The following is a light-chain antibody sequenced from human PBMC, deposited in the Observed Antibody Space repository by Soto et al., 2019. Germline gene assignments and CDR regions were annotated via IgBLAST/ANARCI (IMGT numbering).Light chain of an antibody. CDR1: QSISSN. CDR3: QQYNTWRSIT. V-gene: IGKV3-15*01. J-gene: IGKJ5*01. CDR2: GAS. Sequence: EIVMTQSPATLSVSPGERATLSCRASQSISSNLGWYQQRPGQAPRLLIYGASTRATGIPARFSGSGSGTEFTLPISSLQSGDCAVYYCQQYNTWRSITFGQGTRLEIK.